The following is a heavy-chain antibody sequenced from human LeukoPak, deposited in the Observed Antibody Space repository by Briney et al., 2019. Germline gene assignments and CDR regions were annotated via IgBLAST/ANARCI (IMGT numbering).Heavy chain of an antibody. J-gene: IGHJ6*02. D-gene: IGHD3-3*01. CDR1: GFTFSNYA. V-gene: IGHV3-15*01. CDR3: TTERGSDFWSGYGLDV. Sequence: GGSLRLSCAASGFTFSNYAMTWVRQAPGKGLEWVGRIKRKVDGATTDYAAPVKGRFTISRDDPKNTVYLQMNSLKNEDTAVYYCTTERGSDFWSGYGLDVWGRGTTVTVSS. CDR2: IKRKVDGATT.